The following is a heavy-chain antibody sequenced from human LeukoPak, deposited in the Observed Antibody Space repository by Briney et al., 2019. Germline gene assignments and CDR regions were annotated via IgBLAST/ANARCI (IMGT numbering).Heavy chain of an antibody. Sequence: ASVKVSCKASGYTFTGYYMHWVRQAPGQGLEWMGWINPNSVGTNYAQKFQGRVTMTRDTSISTAYMELSRLRSDDTAVYYCARERAAYCSGGSCYSVYYYYGMDVWGQGTTVTVSS. CDR3: ARERAAYCSGGSCYSVYYYYGMDV. D-gene: IGHD2-15*01. J-gene: IGHJ6*02. V-gene: IGHV1-2*02. CDR1: GYTFTGYY. CDR2: INPNSVGT.